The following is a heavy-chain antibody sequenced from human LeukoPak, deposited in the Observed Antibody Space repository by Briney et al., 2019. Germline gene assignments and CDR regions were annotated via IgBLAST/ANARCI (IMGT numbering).Heavy chain of an antibody. CDR1: GFTVSSNY. CDR2: IYSGGST. CDR3: ARDHPRYGMDV. V-gene: IGHV3-66*01. Sequence: GGSLRLSCAAPGFTVSSNYMSWVRQAPGKGLEWVSVIYSGGSTYYADSVKGRFTISRDNSKNTLYLQMNSLRAEDTAVYYCARDHPRYGMDVWGQGTTVTVSS. J-gene: IGHJ6*02.